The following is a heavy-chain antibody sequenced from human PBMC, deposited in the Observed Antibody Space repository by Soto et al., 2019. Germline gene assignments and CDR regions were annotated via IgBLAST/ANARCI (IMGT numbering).Heavy chain of an antibody. J-gene: IGHJ3*02. CDR2: ISISGRTI. Sequence: GVSLRLSCAASGFTFSSYEMNWVRQAPGKGLEWVAYISISGRTIYYADSVKGRFTISRDDAKSSLYLQMNSLRAGDTAVYYFARDVRGSGDASGISDVAYWIW. V-gene: IGHV3-48*03. CDR3: ARDVRGSGDASGISDVAYWI. CDR1: GFTFSSYE. D-gene: IGHD3-16*01.